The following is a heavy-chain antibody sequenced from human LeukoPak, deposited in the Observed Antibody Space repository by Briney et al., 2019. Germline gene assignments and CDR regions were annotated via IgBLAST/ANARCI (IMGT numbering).Heavy chain of an antibody. J-gene: IGHJ5*02. Sequence: SETLSLTCTVSGGSITSYHYSWIRQPPGQGLEGIGYIYNSGRADYNPSLKSRVTMSVDTSKNQFSLKLTSVTAADTAVYYCARRGVEMAAILPDNWLDPWGQGTLVTVSS. D-gene: IGHD5-24*01. CDR1: GGSITSYH. CDR2: IYNSGRA. CDR3: ARRGVEMAAILPDNWLDP. V-gene: IGHV4-59*08.